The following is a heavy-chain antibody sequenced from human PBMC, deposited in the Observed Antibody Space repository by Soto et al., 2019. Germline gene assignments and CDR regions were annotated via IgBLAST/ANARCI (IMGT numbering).Heavy chain of an antibody. CDR3: ARGEAYDFWSGSPGDLYYYYYGMDV. V-gene: IGHV1-69*06. Sequence: SVKVSCKASGGTFSSYAISWVRQAPGQGLEWMGGIIPIFGTANYAQKFQGRVTITADKSTSTAYMELSSLRSEDTAVYYCARGEAYDFWSGSPGDLYYYYYGMDVWGQGTTVTVSS. CDR2: IIPIFGTA. D-gene: IGHD3-3*01. CDR1: GGTFSSYA. J-gene: IGHJ6*02.